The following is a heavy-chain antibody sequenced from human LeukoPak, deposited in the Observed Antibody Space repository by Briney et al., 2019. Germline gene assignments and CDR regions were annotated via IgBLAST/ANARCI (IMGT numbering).Heavy chain of an antibody. CDR3: ARSTDFNYYDSSGYYDY. CDR1: GGSISSGDYY. V-gene: IGHV4-30-4*01. CDR2: IYYSGST. D-gene: IGHD3-22*01. Sequence: SQTLSLTCTVSGGSISSGDYYWSWIRQPPGKGLEWIGCIYYSGSTYYNPSLKSRVTISVDTSKNQFSLKLSSVTAADTAVYYCARSTDFNYYDSSGYYDYWGQGTLVTVSS. J-gene: IGHJ4*02.